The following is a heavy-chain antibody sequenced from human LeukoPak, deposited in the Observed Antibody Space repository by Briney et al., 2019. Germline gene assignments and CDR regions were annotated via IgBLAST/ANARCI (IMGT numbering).Heavy chain of an antibody. J-gene: IGHJ5*02. CDR1: GFTFNTDW. CDR3: ARHRRNCDTTTCEFSWFDP. D-gene: IGHD2/OR15-2a*01. Sequence: GGSLRLSCAASGFTFNTDWMSWVRQAPGKGLEWVANIKEDGSKQYYVDSVKGRFTISRDNDKKSLYLQMNGLRAEDTAVYYCARHRRNCDTTTCEFSWFDPWGREPRSPSPQ. V-gene: IGHV3-7*01. CDR2: IKEDGSKQ.